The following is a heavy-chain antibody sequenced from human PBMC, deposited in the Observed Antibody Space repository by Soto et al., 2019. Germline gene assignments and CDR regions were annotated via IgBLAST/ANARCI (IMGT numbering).Heavy chain of an antibody. J-gene: IGHJ3*02. V-gene: IGHV1-46*01. CDR1: GYTFTSYY. D-gene: IGHD4-17*01. CDR3: ARDHYGDYPDDAFDI. CDR2: INPSGGST. Sequence: ASVKVSCKASGYTFTSYYMHWVRQAPGQGLEWMGIINPSGGSTSYAQKFQGRVTMTRDTSTSTVYMELSSLRSEDTAVYYCARDHYGDYPDDAFDIWGQGTMVTVSS.